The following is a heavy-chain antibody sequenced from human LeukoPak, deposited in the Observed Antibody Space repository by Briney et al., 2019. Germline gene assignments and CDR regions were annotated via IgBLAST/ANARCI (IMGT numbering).Heavy chain of an antibody. J-gene: IGHJ5*02. Sequence: SETLSLTCTVSGGSISSRSSYWGWIRQPPGKGLEWIGSIYYGGSTYYNPSLKSRVTISVDTSRNQFSLKLSSVTAADTAVYYCARATYYYDSSGYYYLFGWFDPWGQGTLVTVSS. CDR2: IYYGGST. CDR3: ARATYYYDSSGYYYLFGWFDP. V-gene: IGHV4-39*07. D-gene: IGHD3-22*01. CDR1: GGSISSRSSY.